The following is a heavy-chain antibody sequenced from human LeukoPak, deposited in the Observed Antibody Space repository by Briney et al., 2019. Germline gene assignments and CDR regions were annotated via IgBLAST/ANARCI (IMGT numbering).Heavy chain of an antibody. CDR1: GGSISSYY. V-gene: IGHV4-4*07. Sequence: PSETLSLTCTVSGGSISSYYWSWIRQPAGKGLEWIGRIYTSGSTNYNPSLKSRVTMSVDTSKNQFSLKLSSVTAADTAVYYCVSMYAGGYSYGYEFDYWGQGTLVTVSS. D-gene: IGHD5-18*01. J-gene: IGHJ4*02. CDR3: VSMYAGGYSYGYEFDY. CDR2: IYTSGST.